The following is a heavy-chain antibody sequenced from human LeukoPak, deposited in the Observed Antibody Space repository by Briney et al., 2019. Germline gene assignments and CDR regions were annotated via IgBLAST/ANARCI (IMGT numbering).Heavy chain of an antibody. V-gene: IGHV1-69*06. Sequence: GSSVKVSCKASGGTFSSYAISWVRQAPGQGLEWMGGIIPIFGTANYAQKFQGRVTITADKSTSTAYMELSSLRSEDTAVYYCARERRGYGDYYYYYYYMDVWGKGTTVTVSS. CDR2: IIPIFGTA. CDR1: GGTFSSYA. J-gene: IGHJ6*03. D-gene: IGHD5-12*01. CDR3: ARERRGYGDYYYYYYYMDV.